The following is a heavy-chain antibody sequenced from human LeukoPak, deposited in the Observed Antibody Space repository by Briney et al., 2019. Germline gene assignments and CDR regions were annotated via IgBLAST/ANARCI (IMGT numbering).Heavy chain of an antibody. V-gene: IGHV3-53*01. CDR3: ARVADSFSLDY. Sequence: GGSLRLSCAASGFTVSSNYMSWVRQAPGKGLEWVSVIYSGGSTYYADSVKGRFTISRDNSKNTLYLQMNSLRAEDTAVYYCARVADSFSLDYWGRGTLVTVSS. CDR1: GFTVSSNY. CDR2: IYSGGST. D-gene: IGHD3-22*01. J-gene: IGHJ4*02.